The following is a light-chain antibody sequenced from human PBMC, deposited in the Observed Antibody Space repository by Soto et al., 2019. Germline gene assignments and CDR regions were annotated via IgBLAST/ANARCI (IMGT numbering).Light chain of an antibody. Sequence: EIVLTQSPATLSLSPGERATLSCRASQSISSHLVWYQQKLGQAPRLLIYYASNRATGIPARFSGSGSETDLPLTISSLDPEDFAVYYCQQRPNWPLTFGGWTRVEIK. CDR1: QSISSH. J-gene: IGKJ4*01. CDR3: QQRPNWPLT. CDR2: YAS. V-gene: IGKV3-11*01.